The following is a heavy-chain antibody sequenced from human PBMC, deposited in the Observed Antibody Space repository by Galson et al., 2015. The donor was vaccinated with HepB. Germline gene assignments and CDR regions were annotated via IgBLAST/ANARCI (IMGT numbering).Heavy chain of an antibody. J-gene: IGHJ4*02. CDR2: IDPGDPDP. V-gene: IGHV5-51*01. CDR3: ARHSSGWFSDY. CDR1: GYDFTNYW. D-gene: IGHD6-13*01. Sequence: QSGAEVKKPGESLRISCKGSGYDFTNYWIGWVRQMPGEGLEWMGVIDPGDPDPRYSPSFQGQVIISADKSISTAYLQWTSLKASDTAMYYCARHSSGWFSDYWGQGTLVTVSS.